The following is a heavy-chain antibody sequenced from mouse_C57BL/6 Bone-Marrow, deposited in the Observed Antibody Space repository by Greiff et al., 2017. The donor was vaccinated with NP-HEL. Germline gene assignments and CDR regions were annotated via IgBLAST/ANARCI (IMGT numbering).Heavy chain of an antibody. CDR2: IYPRSGNT. V-gene: IGHV1-81*01. CDR1: GYTFTSSG. J-gene: IGHJ4*01. Sequence: VQLQQSGAELARPGASVKLSCKASGYTFTSSGISWVKQRTGQGLEWIGEIYPRSGNTYYNEKFKGKATLTADKSSSTAYMELRSLTSEDSAVYFCAREGILPHMDYWGQGTSVTVSS. CDR3: AREGILPHMDY. D-gene: IGHD5-5*01.